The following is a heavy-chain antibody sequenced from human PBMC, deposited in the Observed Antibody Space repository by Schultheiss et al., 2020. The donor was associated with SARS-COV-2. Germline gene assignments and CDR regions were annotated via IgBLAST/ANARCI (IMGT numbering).Heavy chain of an antibody. V-gene: IGHV3-13*05. D-gene: IGHD6-19*01. J-gene: IGHJ6*02. Sequence: GGSLRLSCAASGFTFDDYAMHWVRQAPGKGLEWVSAIGTAGDPYYPGSVKGRFTISRENAKNSLYLQMNSLRAGDTAVYYCARGAFRDPQWLGTKSLYDYYYYGMDVWGQGTTVTVSS. CDR2: IGTAGDP. CDR1: GFTFDDYA. CDR3: ARGAFRDPQWLGTKSLYDYYYYGMDV.